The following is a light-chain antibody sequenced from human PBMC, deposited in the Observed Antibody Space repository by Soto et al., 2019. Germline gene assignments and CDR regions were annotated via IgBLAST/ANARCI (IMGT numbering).Light chain of an antibody. V-gene: IGLV1-40*01. Sequence: QSLVTQPPPGSGAPGERVPISCTGRSSNIGADYDVHWYQQLPGTAPKLLMYGNSNRPSGVPDRFSGSKSGTSASLAITGLQAEDEADYYCQSYDRSLSGLVFGGGTKVTV. CDR3: QSYDRSLSGLV. CDR1: SSNIGADYD. J-gene: IGLJ2*01. CDR2: GNS.